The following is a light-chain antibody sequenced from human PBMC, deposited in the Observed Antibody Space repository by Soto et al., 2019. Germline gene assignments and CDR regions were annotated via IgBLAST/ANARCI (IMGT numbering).Light chain of an antibody. V-gene: IGKV1-9*01. Sequence: IQLTQSPSSLSASVGDRVTITCRASQGISSYLVWYQQKPGKAPKLLIYAASTLQSGVPSRFSGSGSGTDFTLTISSLQPADLATYYCQQLNSYPITFGQGTRLETK. CDR1: QGISSY. CDR2: AAS. J-gene: IGKJ5*01. CDR3: QQLNSYPIT.